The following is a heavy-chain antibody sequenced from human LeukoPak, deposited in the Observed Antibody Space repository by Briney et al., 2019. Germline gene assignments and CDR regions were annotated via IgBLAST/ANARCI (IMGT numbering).Heavy chain of an antibody. CDR1: GFTFSSYW. V-gene: IGHV3-7*01. CDR2: IKQDGSEK. D-gene: IGHD3-3*01. J-gene: IGHJ4*02. Sequence: PGGSLRLSCAASGFTFSSYWMSWVRQAPGKGLEWVANIKQDGSEKYYVDSVKGRFTISRDNAKNSLYLQMNSLRAEDTAVYYCASTYYDFWSGYYTDQGRSPFDYWGQGTLVTVSS. CDR3: ASTYYDFWSGYYTDQGRSPFDY.